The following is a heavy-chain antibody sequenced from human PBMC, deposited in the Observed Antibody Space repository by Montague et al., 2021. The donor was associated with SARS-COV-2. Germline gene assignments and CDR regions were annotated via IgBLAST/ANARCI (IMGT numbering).Heavy chain of an antibody. CDR2: IYYSGST. CDR1: GGSISSGGYY. V-gene: IGHV4-31*03. D-gene: IGHD3-22*01. J-gene: IGHJ2*01. CDR3: ARSPEPMIILIITSLNWYFDL. Sequence: TLSLTCTVSGGSISSGGYYWSWIRQRPGKGLEWIGYIYYSGSTYYNPSLKSRVTISADTSKNQFSLKMSSVTAADTAVYYCARSPEPMIILIITSLNWYFDLWGRGTLGTVSS.